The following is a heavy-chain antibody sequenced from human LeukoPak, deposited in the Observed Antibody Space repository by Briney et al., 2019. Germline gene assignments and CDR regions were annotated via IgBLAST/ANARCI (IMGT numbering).Heavy chain of an antibody. CDR2: LYYSGST. D-gene: IGHD2-2*01. CDR1: GGSINSSSYY. V-gene: IGHV4-39*07. CDR3: ARVGDILLVPAALVLDP. J-gene: IGHJ5*02. Sequence: SETLSLTCTVSGGSINSSSYYWGWIRQPPGKGLEWIGNLYYSGSTYYNPSLKSRVTISVDTSKNQFSLKLNSVTAADTAVYYCARVGDILLVPAALVLDPWGQGTLVTVSS.